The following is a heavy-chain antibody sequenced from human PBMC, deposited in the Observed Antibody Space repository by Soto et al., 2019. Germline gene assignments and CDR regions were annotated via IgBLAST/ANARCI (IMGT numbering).Heavy chain of an antibody. CDR2: INPNSGGT. V-gene: IGHV1-2*02. CDR3: ATGIAALGGMDV. CDR1: GYTFTGYY. J-gene: IGHJ6*02. Sequence: QVQLVQSGAEVKKPGASVKVSCKASGYTFTGYYMHWVRQAPGQGLEWMGWINPNSGGTNYAKKFQGRVTMTRDTSISTAYMELSRLRSDDTAVYYCATGIAALGGMDVWGQGTTVTVSS. D-gene: IGHD6-13*01.